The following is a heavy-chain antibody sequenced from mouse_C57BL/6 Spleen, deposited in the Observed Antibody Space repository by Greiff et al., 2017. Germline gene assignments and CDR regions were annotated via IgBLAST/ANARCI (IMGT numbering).Heavy chain of an antibody. CDR1: GYSITSGYY. J-gene: IGHJ2*01. CDR2: ISYDGSN. V-gene: IGHV3-6*01. CDR3: AREGIYYGNYVDY. Sequence: EVKLQESGPGLVKPSQSLSLTCSVTGYSITSGYYWNWIRQFPGNKLEWMGYISYDGSNNYNPSLKNRISITRDTSKNQFFLKLNSVTTEDTATYYCAREGIYYGNYVDYWGQGTTLTVSS. D-gene: IGHD2-1*01.